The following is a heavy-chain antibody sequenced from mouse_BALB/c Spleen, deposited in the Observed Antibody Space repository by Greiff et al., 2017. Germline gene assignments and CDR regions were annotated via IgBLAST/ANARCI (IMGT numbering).Heavy chain of an antibody. V-gene: IGHV1-87*01. CDR2: IYPGDGDT. Sequence: VQLQQSGAELARPGASVKLSCKASGYTFTSYWMQWVKQRPGQGLEWIGAIYPGDGDTRYTQKFKGKATLTADKSSSTAYMQLSSLASEDSAVYYCAREDYGYDGGFAYWGQGTLVTVSA. CDR1: GYTFTSYW. CDR3: AREDYGYDGGFAY. D-gene: IGHD2-2*01. J-gene: IGHJ3*01.